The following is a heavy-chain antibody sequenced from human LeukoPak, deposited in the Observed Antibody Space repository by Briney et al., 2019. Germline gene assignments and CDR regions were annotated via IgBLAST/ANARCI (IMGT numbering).Heavy chain of an antibody. D-gene: IGHD3-10*01. CDR1: GGSMRSYY. CDR3: ARGGSMVRGVITYYFDY. J-gene: IGHJ4*02. Sequence: SETLSLTCTVSGGSMRSYYWSWIRQPPGKVLDWIGNIFYDGNTNYNPALKPRVTMSVDTSKNQFSLKLSSVTAADTAVYYCARGGSMVRGVITYYFDYWGQGTLVAVSS. CDR2: IFYDGNT. V-gene: IGHV4-59*12.